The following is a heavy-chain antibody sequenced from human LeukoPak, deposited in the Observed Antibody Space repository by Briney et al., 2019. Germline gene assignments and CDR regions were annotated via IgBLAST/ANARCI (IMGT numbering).Heavy chain of an antibody. D-gene: IGHD6-19*01. J-gene: IGHJ4*02. CDR1: GFTASSNS. Sequence: GGSLRLSCAASGFTASSNSMSWVRQAPGKGLEWVSVIYSGGRTYHADSVKGRFTISRDNSKNTLYLQMNSLRAEDTAVYYCARDVGWNYFDYWGQGTLVTVSS. CDR3: ARDVGWNYFDY. V-gene: IGHV3-66*01. CDR2: IYSGGRT.